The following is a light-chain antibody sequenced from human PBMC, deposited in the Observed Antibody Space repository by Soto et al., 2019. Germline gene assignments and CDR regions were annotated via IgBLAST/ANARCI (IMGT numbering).Light chain of an antibody. Sequence: EVVMTQSPATLSVSPGERTTLSCRASQSVSSNLAWSQQIPGQAPRLLIYGASTRATGIPARFSGSGSGTEFTLTISSLQSEDVAVYYCQQYHNWPPTFGQGTKVDIK. CDR2: GAS. CDR3: QQYHNWPPT. J-gene: IGKJ1*01. V-gene: IGKV3-15*01. CDR1: QSVSSN.